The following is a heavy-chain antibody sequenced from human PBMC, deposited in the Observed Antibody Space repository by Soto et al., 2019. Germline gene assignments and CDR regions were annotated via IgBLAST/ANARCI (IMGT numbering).Heavy chain of an antibody. CDR1: CGSVISNSYY. J-gene: IGHJ3*02. Sequence: PSETLSLTCPVSCGSVISNSYYWSWFRQPPGKGLEWIGRIYTSGSTNYKPSLKSRVTMSVDTSKNKFPLKLSSVTAADTAVYYCARGGYGSSSCYLRDDAFDIWGQGTMVTVSS. CDR2: IYTSGST. V-gene: IGHV4-4*07. CDR3: ARGGYGSSSCYLRDDAFDI. D-gene: IGHD6-13*01.